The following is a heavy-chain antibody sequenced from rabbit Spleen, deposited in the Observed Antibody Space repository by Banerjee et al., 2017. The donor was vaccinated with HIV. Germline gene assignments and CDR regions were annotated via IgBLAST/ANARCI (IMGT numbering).Heavy chain of an antibody. CDR1: GFDLSNYYY. Sequence: QEQLEESGGDLVKPEGSLTLTCTASGFDLSNYYYMCWVRQAPGKGLEWIACITTGSSGSTYYASWAKGRFTISKTSSTTVTLQMTSLTAADTATYFCARDPYAINLSYDELWGQGTLVTVS. D-gene: IGHD6-1*01. J-gene: IGHJ3*01. CDR2: ITTGSSGST. CDR3: ARDPYAINLSYDEL. V-gene: IGHV1S45*01.